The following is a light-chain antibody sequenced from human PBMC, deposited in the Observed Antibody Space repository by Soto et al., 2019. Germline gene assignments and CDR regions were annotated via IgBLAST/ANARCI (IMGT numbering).Light chain of an antibody. Sequence: DIVMTQSPATLSVSPGERATLSCRASQSVASTLAWYQQKPGQAPRLLIYAASTRATGVPARFSGSGSGTEFTLTISSLQSEDFAVYYCQHYNKWPLTFGPGTKVDIK. CDR1: QSVAST. CDR2: AAS. CDR3: QHYNKWPLT. V-gene: IGKV3-15*01. J-gene: IGKJ3*01.